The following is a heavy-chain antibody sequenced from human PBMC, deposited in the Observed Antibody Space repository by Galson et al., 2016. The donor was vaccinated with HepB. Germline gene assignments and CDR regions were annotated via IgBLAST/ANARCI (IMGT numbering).Heavy chain of an antibody. Sequence: CAISGDSVSTNSVTWNWLRQSPSRGLEWLGRTYYRSKWNSDYVLSVKSRITINSDTSKNQFSLQLNSVTPEDTAVYYCARAQYLDSRLHFDSWGQGALVTVSS. CDR2: TYYRSKWNS. CDR3: ARAQYLDSRLHFDS. D-gene: IGHD2-2*02. V-gene: IGHV6-1*01. CDR1: GDSVSTNSVT. J-gene: IGHJ4*02.